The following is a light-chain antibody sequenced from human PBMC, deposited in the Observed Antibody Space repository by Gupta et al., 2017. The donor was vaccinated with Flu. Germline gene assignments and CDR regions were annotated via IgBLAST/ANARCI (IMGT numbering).Light chain of an antibody. CDR1: SGSIGINY. CDR2: EDD. V-gene: IGLV6-57*01. Sequence: NFMLIQPHSVSGSPGKTVTISCTRSSGSIGINYVQWYQQRPGTSPKNVIYEDDQRPSGVPDRFSGSIDRSSISASLTISGLKTEDEADYYCQSYEVFGGGTKLTVL. J-gene: IGLJ2*01. CDR3: QSYEV.